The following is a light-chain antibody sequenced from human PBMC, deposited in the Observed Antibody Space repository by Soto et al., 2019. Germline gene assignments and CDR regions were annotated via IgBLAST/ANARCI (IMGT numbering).Light chain of an antibody. J-gene: IGKJ4*01. V-gene: IGKV1-9*01. Sequence: IQLTQSPSSLSASVGDRVTITCRASQDISSSLGWYQQKPGKAPKLLIYAASILQSGVPSRFSGSGFGSDFTLTISSLQAVDFASYFCQELRSYPSTFGGRTKVEIK. CDR3: QELRSYPST. CDR2: AAS. CDR1: QDISSS.